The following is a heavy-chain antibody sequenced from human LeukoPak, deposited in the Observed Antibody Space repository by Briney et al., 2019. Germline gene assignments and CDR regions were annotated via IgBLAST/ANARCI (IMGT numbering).Heavy chain of an antibody. CDR3: ARDPTYDFWSGGPSYYMDV. Sequence: GASVKVSCKASGYTFTSYDINWVRQATGQGLEWMGWMNPNSGNTGYAQKFQGRVTMTRNTSISTAYMELSGLRSEDTAVYYCARDPTYDFWSGGPSYYMDVWGKGTTVTVSS. V-gene: IGHV1-8*01. J-gene: IGHJ6*03. CDR2: MNPNSGNT. D-gene: IGHD3-3*01. CDR1: GYTFTSYD.